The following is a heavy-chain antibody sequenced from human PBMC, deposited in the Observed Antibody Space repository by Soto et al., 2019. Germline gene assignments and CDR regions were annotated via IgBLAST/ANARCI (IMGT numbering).Heavy chain of an antibody. Sequence: EVQLLESGRGLVRAGGSLRLSCAAYGFTFGIHAMIWVRQAPGKGLESVSAISGSGGSAYYADSVKGRFTISRDNSINTRYLQMNSLRAEDTALYYYAKEPYSDFASAYYYFDYWGQGTLVTVSS. J-gene: IGHJ4*02. V-gene: IGHV3-23*01. CDR1: GFTFGIHA. D-gene: IGHD3-3*01. CDR2: ISGSGGSA. CDR3: AKEPYSDFASAYYYFDY.